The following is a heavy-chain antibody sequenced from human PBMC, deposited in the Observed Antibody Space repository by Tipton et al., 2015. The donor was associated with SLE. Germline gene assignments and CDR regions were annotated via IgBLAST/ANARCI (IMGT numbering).Heavy chain of an antibody. CDR1: GFSFEDLG. CDR2: INWNGGIT. V-gene: IGHV3-20*04. D-gene: IGHD5-12*01. Sequence: SLRLSCATSGFSFEDLGMSWVRQAPGKGLEWVCGINWNGGITHYADSVKGRFTISRDNARNSLYLQMNSLSAADTALYYCARGHPILYSSYLFDYWGQGTLVTVSS. J-gene: IGHJ4*02. CDR3: ARGHPILYSSYLFDY.